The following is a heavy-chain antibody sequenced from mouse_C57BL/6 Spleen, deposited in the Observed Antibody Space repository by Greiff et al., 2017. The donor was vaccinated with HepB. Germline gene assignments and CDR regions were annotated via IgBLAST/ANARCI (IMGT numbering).Heavy chain of an antibody. Sequence: QVQLQQPGTELVKPGASVKLSCKASGYTFTSYWMHWVKQRPGQGLEWIGNINPSNGGTNYNEKFKSKATLTVDKSSSTAYMQLSSLTSEDSAVYYCARSEETTVVEDWYFDVWGTGTTVTVSS. CDR2: INPSNGGT. V-gene: IGHV1-53*01. D-gene: IGHD1-1*01. J-gene: IGHJ1*03. CDR3: ARSEETTVVEDWYFDV. CDR1: GYTFTSYW.